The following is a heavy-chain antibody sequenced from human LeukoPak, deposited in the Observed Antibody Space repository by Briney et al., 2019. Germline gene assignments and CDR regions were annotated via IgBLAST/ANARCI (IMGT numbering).Heavy chain of an antibody. Sequence: GGSLRLSCAASGFTFSSYSMNWVRQAPGKGLEWVSSISSSSSYIYYADSVKGRFTISRDNAKNSLYLQMNSLRAEDTAVYYCARGSYDFWSGYYSTGGYYYYYMDVWGKGTTVTVSS. D-gene: IGHD3/OR15-3a*01. J-gene: IGHJ6*03. CDR1: GFTFSSYS. CDR3: ARGSYDFWSGYYSTGGYYYYYMDV. CDR2: ISSSSSYI. V-gene: IGHV3-21*01.